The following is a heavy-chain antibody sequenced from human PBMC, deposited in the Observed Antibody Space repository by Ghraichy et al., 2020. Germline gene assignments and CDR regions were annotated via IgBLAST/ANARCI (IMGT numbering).Heavy chain of an antibody. CDR3: AKVLLFCSGGNCYRNFDY. J-gene: IGHJ4*02. D-gene: IGHD2-15*01. CDR2: ISSGGGT. CDR1: GFTFTTYA. V-gene: IGHV3-23*01. Sequence: GGSLTLSCAASGFTFTTYAMSWVRQAPGKGLDWVSLISSGGGTYYADSVKGRFTISRDNSKNTLSLQMNSLRAEDTAVYYCAKVLLFCSGGNCYRNFDYWGRGTLVTVSS.